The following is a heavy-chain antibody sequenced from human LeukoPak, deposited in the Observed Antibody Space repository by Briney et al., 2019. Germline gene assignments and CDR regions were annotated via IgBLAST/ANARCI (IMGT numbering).Heavy chain of an antibody. CDR3: ARSASSSGWFDFDY. J-gene: IGHJ4*02. CDR2: IYYSGST. Sequence: SETLSLTCTVSGGSISSYYWNWIRQPPGKGLEWIGYIYYSGSTNYNPSLKSRVTISVDTSKNQFSLKLSSVTAADTAVYYCARSASSSGWFDFDYWGQGTLVTVSS. V-gene: IGHV4-59*01. D-gene: IGHD6-19*01. CDR1: GGSISSYY.